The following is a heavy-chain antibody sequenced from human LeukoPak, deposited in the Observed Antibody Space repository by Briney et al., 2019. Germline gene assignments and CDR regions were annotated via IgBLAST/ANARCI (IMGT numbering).Heavy chain of an antibody. CDR2: IWYDGSNK. Sequence: GGSLRLSCAASGFTFSSYGMHWVRQAPGKGLEWVAVIWYDGSNKYYADSAKGRFTISRDNSKNTLYLQMNSLRAEDTAVYYCARAFSSGWYDCLDYWGQGTLVTVSS. D-gene: IGHD6-19*01. J-gene: IGHJ4*02. V-gene: IGHV3-33*01. CDR1: GFTFSSYG. CDR3: ARAFSSGWYDCLDY.